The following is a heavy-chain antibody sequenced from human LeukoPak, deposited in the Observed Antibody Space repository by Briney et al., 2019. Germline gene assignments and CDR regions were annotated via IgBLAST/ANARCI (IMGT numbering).Heavy chain of an antibody. CDR2: IINDGSYT. CDR3: VRSAFHAGSGNYYDY. CDR1: GFTFSPVW. D-gene: IGHD3-22*01. Sequence: PGGSLRLSCAASGFTFSPVWMHWVRQAPGKGLMWVSHIINDGSYTTYADSVKGRFTISRDNAKNTVYLQMNSLRAEDTAVYYCVRSAFHAGSGNYYDYWGQGTLVTVSS. J-gene: IGHJ4*02. V-gene: IGHV3-74*01.